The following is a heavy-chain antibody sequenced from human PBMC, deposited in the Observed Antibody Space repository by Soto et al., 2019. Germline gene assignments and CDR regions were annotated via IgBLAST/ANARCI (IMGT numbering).Heavy chain of an antibody. CDR3: ARCWGLFS. Sequence: QMEQSGAEVRKPGSSVKVSCKPSGGSLTSYPMAWVRQAHGQGFERMGGIIPIHGTTEYAQKFQGRVTITADESTNRAALELTGMTSEDTAVYYCARCWGLFSWGQGTLVTVSS. J-gene: IGHJ4*02. D-gene: IGHD3-16*01. CDR2: IIPIHGTT. CDR1: GGSLTSYP. V-gene: IGHV1-69*01.